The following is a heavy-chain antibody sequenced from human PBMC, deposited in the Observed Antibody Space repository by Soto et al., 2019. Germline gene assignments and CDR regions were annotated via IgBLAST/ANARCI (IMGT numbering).Heavy chain of an antibody. CDR2: IYWDDDK. V-gene: IGHV2-5*02. CDR1: GFSLTTTGVG. CDR3: AYRLADRSVRWRPPPFAP. Sequence: QITLKESGPTVVKPTQTLTLTCTFSGFSLTTTGVGVGWIRQPPGNALEWLALIYWDDDKRYSPSLKSRLTTTKTTPKNQLVLTLTNMAPVDTGTYYRAYRLADRSVRWRPPPFAPWGQGTLVTVSS. J-gene: IGHJ5*02. D-gene: IGHD3-22*01.